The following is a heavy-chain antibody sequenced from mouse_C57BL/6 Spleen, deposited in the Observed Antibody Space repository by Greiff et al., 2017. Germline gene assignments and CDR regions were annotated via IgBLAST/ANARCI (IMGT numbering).Heavy chain of an antibody. CDR3: ARGDYYGSLYWYFEG. J-gene: IGHJ1*03. CDR1: GYSITSGYY. Sequence: DVKLQESGPGLVKPSQSLSLTCSVTGYSITSGYYWNWIRQFPGNKLEWMGYISYDGSNNYNPSLKNRISITRDTSTNQFFLKLNSVTTEDTATYYCARGDYYGSLYWYFEGWGTGTTVTVAS. D-gene: IGHD1-1*01. CDR2: ISYDGSN. V-gene: IGHV3-6*01.